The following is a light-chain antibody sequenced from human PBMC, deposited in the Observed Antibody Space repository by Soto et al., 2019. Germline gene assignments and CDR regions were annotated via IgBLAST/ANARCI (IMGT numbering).Light chain of an antibody. CDR1: KLGDKY. V-gene: IGLV3-1*01. Sequence: ELTQPPSVSVSPGQTASITCSGDKLGDKYACWYQQKPGQSPVLVIYQDSKRPSGIPERFSGSNSGNTATLTISGTQAMDEADYYCQAWDSSTYVVFGGGTKLTVL. J-gene: IGLJ2*01. CDR3: QAWDSSTYVV. CDR2: QDS.